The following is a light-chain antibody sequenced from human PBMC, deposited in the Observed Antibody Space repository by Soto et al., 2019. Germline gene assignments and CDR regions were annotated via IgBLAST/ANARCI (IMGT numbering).Light chain of an antibody. V-gene: IGKV3-15*01. CDR2: GAS. Sequence: ETVMTQSPAALSVSPGEKITLSCRASQSVSRNLAWYQQRPGQTPRLVIYGASTRATGIPVRFTASGSGTEFTLTISSLQSDDFAVYSCQQYHNWPLTFGGGTKVEIK. J-gene: IGKJ4*01. CDR1: QSVSRN. CDR3: QQYHNWPLT.